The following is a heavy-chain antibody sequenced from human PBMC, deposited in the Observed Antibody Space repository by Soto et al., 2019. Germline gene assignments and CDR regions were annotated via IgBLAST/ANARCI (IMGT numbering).Heavy chain of an antibody. J-gene: IGHJ4*02. CDR2: IASKAHNYAT. D-gene: IGHD2-8*01. CDR3: AGLMDTLCDRFDY. CDR1: GFTLSGSF. V-gene: IGHV3-73*02. Sequence: EVQLVESGGGLVQPGGSLKLSCAASGFTLSGSFIHWVRQASGKGLEWVGRIASKAHNYATAYGRSVEGRFTVSRDDSRNTAYLQMEGLKTEDTAVYFCAGLMDTLCDRFDYGGQGIRVTVSS.